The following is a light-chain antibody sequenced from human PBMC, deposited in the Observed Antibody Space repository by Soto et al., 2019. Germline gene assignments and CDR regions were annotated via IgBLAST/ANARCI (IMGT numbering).Light chain of an antibody. Sequence: EIVLTQSPGTLSLSPGERATLSCRASQSVSSSYLAWYQQKPGQAPRLHMYGASSRATGIPDRFSGSGSGTDFTLTISRLEPEDFAVFYCQQYASSRLTFGQGTKVEIK. V-gene: IGKV3-20*01. CDR2: GAS. CDR1: QSVSSSY. J-gene: IGKJ1*01. CDR3: QQYASSRLT.